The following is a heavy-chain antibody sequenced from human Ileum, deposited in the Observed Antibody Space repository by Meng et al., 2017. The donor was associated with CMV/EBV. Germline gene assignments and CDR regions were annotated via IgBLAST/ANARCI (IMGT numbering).Heavy chain of an antibody. CDR1: GGSISCDY. V-gene: IGHV4-59*08. Sequence: QVQLQESGAGLVKPSATLSLTCTVSGGSISCDYWSWSRQRPVKGREWVGYIYYNENTNYNPSLKSRLTISVYKSKNQFSLELSSVTAADTAVYYCARLGETALDYWGQGTLVTVSS. D-gene: IGHD3-10*01. CDR2: IYYNENT. CDR3: ARLGETALDY. J-gene: IGHJ4*02.